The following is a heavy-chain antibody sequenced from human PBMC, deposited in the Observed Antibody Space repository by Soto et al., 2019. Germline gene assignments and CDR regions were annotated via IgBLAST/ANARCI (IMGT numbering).Heavy chain of an antibody. V-gene: IGHV4-39*01. CDR1: GGSISSSSYY. D-gene: IGHD6-19*01. J-gene: IGHJ4*02. CDR3: ARHGVIGIAVAGTGDYFDY. CDR2: IYYSGST. Sequence: QLQLQESGPGLVKPSETLSLTCTVSGGSISSSSYYWGWIRQPPGKGLAWIGSIYYSGSTYYTPSLKSRVTISVDTSKNQVSLKLSSVTAADTAVYYCARHGVIGIAVAGTGDYFDYWGQGTLVTVSS.